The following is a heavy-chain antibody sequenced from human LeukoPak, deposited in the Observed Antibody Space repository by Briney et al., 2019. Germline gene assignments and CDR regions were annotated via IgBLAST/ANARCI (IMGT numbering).Heavy chain of an antibody. CDR2: ISYDGSNK. J-gene: IGHJ4*02. CDR1: GFTFSSYG. D-gene: IGHD3-16*01. CDR3: AKASVRGGYYFDY. Sequence: GGSLRLSCAASGFTFSSYGMHWVRQAPGKGLEWVAVISYDGSNKYYADSVKGRFTISRDNSKNTLYLQMDSLRAEDTAVYYCAKASVRGGYYFDYWGQGTLVTVSS. V-gene: IGHV3-30*18.